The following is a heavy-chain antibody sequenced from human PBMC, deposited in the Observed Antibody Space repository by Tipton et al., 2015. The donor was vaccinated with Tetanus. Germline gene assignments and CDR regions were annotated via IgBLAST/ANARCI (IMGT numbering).Heavy chain of an antibody. CDR3: ARDRGDYIYYGMDV. CDR2: IDPNRGGT. Sequence: QLVQSGAEVKKPGASVKVSCKASGYTFTGYYIYWVRQAPGQGLEWMGWIDPNRGGTVYAQKFQGRVPMTRETSISTAYMELRSLRSDDTAVYYCARDRGDYIYYGMDVWGPGTTVTVS. D-gene: IGHD3-22*01. J-gene: IGHJ6*02. CDR1: GYTFTGYY. V-gene: IGHV1-2*02.